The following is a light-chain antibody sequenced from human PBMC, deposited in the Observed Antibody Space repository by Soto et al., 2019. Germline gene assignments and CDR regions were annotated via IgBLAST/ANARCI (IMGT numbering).Light chain of an antibody. J-gene: IGLJ3*02. Sequence: QSVLTQPPSVSGVPGQRVTISCTGSSSNIGAGYDVHWYQQLPGTAPKLLIYGNSNRPSGVPDRFSGSKSGTSASLAITGLQAEDEADYYCQSYDSSLSGSEFGGGTKLTVL. CDR1: SSNIGAGYD. CDR3: QSYDSSLSGSE. V-gene: IGLV1-40*01. CDR2: GNS.